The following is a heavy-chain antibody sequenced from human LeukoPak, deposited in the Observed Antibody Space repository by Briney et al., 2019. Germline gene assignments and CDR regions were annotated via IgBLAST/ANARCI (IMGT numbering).Heavy chain of an antibody. J-gene: IGHJ3*02. CDR2: ISWNSGSI. Sequence: GGSLRLSCAASGFTFDDYAMHWVRQAPEKGLEWVSGISWNSGSIGYADSVKGRFTISRDNAKNSLYLQMNSLRAEDTALYYCAKDMTAAGILAFDIWGQGTMVTVSS. D-gene: IGHD6-13*01. CDR1: GFTFDDYA. CDR3: AKDMTAAGILAFDI. V-gene: IGHV3-9*01.